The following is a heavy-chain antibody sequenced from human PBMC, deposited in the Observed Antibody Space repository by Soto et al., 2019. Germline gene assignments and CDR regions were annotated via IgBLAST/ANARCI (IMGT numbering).Heavy chain of an antibody. V-gene: IGHV2-70*04. Sequence: XGPTLVTTPQTRTLSFTVYKFSLSSSGIRVNSIRQSPGKALEWLARIDWDDEKFYRPSLKNRLSISKDTSKNQVFFVMTNMGPADTSTYYCARISHPPRSGYFFDDWAQGILVTVSS. J-gene: IGHJ4*02. CDR1: KFSLSSSGIR. CDR2: IDWDDEK. D-gene: IGHD3-3*01. CDR3: ARISHPPRSGYFFDD.